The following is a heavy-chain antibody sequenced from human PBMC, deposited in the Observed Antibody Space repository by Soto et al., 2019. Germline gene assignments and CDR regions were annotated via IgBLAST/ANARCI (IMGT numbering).Heavy chain of an antibody. CDR3: ARDMKRSRYYGSGSYMDWFDP. CDR1: GFTFSDYY. J-gene: IGHJ5*02. V-gene: IGHV3-11*05. CDR2: ISSSSSYT. D-gene: IGHD3-10*01. Sequence: QVPLVESGGGLVKPGGSLRLSCAASGFTFSDYYMSWIRQAPGKGLEWVSYISSSSSYTNYADSVKGRFTISRDNAKNSLYLQMNSLRAEDTAVYYCARDMKRSRYYGSGSYMDWFDPWGQGTLVTVSS.